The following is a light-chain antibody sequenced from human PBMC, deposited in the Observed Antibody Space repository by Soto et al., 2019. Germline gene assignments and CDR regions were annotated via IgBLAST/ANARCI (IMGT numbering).Light chain of an antibody. V-gene: IGLV2-14*01. CDR3: SAYARSNTLV. J-gene: IGLJ1*01. CDR2: EVS. CDR1: SSDVGGYNF. Sequence: QSALTQPASVSGSPGQSITISCTGTSSDVGGYNFVSWHQQHPGKAPKLMIYEVSNRPSGVSNRFSGSKSGNTASLTISGLQAEDEADYYCSAYARSNTLVFGTGTKLTVL.